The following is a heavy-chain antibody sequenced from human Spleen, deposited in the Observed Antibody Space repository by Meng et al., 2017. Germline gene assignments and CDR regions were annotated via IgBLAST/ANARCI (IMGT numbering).Heavy chain of an antibody. CDR1: GFSLSSSAMC. CDR2: IEWDDNK. CDR3: ARMSFRSSRDYRVYYYYGMDV. Sequence: SGPTLVKPTQTLTLTCPFSGFSLSSSAMCVSWVRQPPGKALEWLALIEWDDNKYYSTSRRTRLTISKDTSKNQVVLTMTNMDPVDTGTYYCARMSFRSSRDYRVYYYYGMDVWGQGTTVTVSS. V-gene: IGHV2-70*20. J-gene: IGHJ6*02. D-gene: IGHD4-17*01.